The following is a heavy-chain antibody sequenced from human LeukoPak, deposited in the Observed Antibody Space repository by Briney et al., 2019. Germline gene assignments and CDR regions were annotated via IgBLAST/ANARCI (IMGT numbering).Heavy chain of an antibody. V-gene: IGHV3-53*01. CDR1: GFTVSNNY. CDR3: VRNSGELGA. D-gene: IGHD2-21*01. Sequence: GGSLRLSCAASGFTVSNNYMSWVRRAAGKGLEWVALIYSGGSTYYADSVKGRFTISRDNSKNTLHLQMNSLRAEDTAVYYCVRNSGELGAWGQGTLVTASS. CDR2: IYSGGST. J-gene: IGHJ5*02.